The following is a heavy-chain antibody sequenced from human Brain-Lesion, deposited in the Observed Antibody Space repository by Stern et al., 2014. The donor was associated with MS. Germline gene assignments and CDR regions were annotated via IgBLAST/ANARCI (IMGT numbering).Heavy chain of an antibody. CDR2: ISWNSGTI. Sequence: VQLVESGGDLVQPGRSLRLSCAAFGFTFDDYAMHWVRQDPGKGLEWAAGISWNSGTIGYADSVKGRFTTSRDNAYSSLYLQMNSLRPEDTALYYCARDITGSSAYFAYWGQGTLVTVSS. CDR1: GFTFDDYA. D-gene: IGHD1-14*01. J-gene: IGHJ4*02. V-gene: IGHV3-9*01. CDR3: ARDITGSSAYFAY.